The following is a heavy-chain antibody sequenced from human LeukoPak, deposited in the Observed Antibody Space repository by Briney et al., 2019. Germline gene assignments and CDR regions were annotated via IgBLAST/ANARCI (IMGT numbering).Heavy chain of an antibody. D-gene: IGHD5-12*01. V-gene: IGHV3-21*01. CDR2: IGSSSSYI. CDR3: ARGEDSGFDP. Sequence: PGGSLGLSCAASGFTFSSYPMNWVRHAPGKGLEWVSSIGSSSSYIYYADSVKGRFTISRDNAKNSLYLQMNSLRAEDTAVYYCARGEDSGFDPWGQGTLVTVSS. J-gene: IGHJ5*02. CDR1: GFTFSSYP.